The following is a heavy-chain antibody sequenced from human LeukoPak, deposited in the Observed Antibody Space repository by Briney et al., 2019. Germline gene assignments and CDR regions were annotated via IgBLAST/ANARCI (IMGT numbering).Heavy chain of an antibody. CDR3: ARTIAVAGTNWFDP. CDR2: ISAYNGNT. D-gene: IGHD6-19*01. Sequence: ASVKVSCKASGYTFTSYGISWVRQAPGQGLEWMGWISAYNGNTNYAQKLQGRVTMTTDTSTSTAYMELRSLKSDDTAVYYCARTIAVAGTNWFDPWGQGTLVTVSS. J-gene: IGHJ5*02. V-gene: IGHV1-18*04. CDR1: GYTFTSYG.